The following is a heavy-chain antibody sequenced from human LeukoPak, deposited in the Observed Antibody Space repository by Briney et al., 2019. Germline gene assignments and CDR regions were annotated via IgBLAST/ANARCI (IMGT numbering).Heavy chain of an antibody. D-gene: IGHD2-2*01. CDR1: GGTFSSYA. V-gene: IGHV1-69*13. CDR2: IIPIFGTA. Sequence: SVKVSCKASGGTFSSYAISWVRQAPGQGLEWMGGIIPIFGTANYAQKFQGRVTITADESTSTAYMELSSLRSEDTAVYYCAIGRRGVPAAMVGFDYWGQGTLVTVSS. J-gene: IGHJ4*02. CDR3: AIGRRGVPAAMVGFDY.